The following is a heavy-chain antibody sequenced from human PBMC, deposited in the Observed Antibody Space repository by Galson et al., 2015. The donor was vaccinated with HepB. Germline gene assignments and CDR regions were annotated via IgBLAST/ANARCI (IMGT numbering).Heavy chain of an antibody. D-gene: IGHD2-2*01. CDR1: RFTFYRHA. J-gene: IGHJ3*01. CDR3: AKKSYCSSSSCYLGDAFDV. Sequence: SLRLSCAASRFTFYRHAMTWVRQAPGKGLELVSAISDSGTTTYYADSVKGRFTISRDNSKNTLYMQMNSLRAEDTAVYYCAKKSYCSSSSCYLGDAFDVWGQGTMVTVSS. V-gene: IGHV3-23*01. CDR2: ISDSGTTT.